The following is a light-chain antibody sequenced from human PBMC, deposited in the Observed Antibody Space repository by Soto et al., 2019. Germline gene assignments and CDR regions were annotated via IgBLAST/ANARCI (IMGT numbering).Light chain of an antibody. V-gene: IGKV1-8*01. CDR1: QAIGTL. CDR2: AAS. Sequence: AIRMTLSPSSFSASTGGRVIITCRASQAIGTLLAWYQQKPGKAPKLLIYAASTLHTGVPSRFSGSGSGTDFTLTIRSLQSEDLATYYCHQYYSYPLSFGPGTKV. J-gene: IGKJ3*01. CDR3: HQYYSYPLS.